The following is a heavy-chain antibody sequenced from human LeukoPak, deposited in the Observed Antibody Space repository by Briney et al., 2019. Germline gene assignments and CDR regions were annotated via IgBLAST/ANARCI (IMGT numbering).Heavy chain of an antibody. J-gene: IGHJ3*02. D-gene: IGHD6-6*01. V-gene: IGHV4-4*07. CDR1: GGSFTTHY. Sequence: SETLSLTCTVSGGSFTTHYWNWFRQPAGKGLEWIGRIYSGGSTNYKSSLKSRVIMSIDTSKRQLSLKLSSVTAADTAIYYCARDIGLDYSSSSFASDICGPGTLVIVSS. CDR3: ARDIGLDYSSSSFASDI. CDR2: IYSGGST.